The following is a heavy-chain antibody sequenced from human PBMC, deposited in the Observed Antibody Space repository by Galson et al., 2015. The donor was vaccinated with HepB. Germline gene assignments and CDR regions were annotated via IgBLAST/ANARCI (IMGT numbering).Heavy chain of an antibody. CDR1: GYTLTELS. V-gene: IGHV1-24*01. Sequence: SVKVSCKVSGYTLTELSMHWVRQAPGKGLEWMGGFDPEDGETIYAQKFQGRVTMTEDTSTDTAYVELSSLRSEDTAVYYCATPRPKQQLVNDDAFDIWGQGTMVTVSS. D-gene: IGHD6-13*01. CDR3: ATPRPKQQLVNDDAFDI. CDR2: FDPEDGET. J-gene: IGHJ3*02.